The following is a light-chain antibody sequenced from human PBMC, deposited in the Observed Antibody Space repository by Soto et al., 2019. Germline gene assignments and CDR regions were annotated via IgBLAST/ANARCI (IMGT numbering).Light chain of an antibody. Sequence: EIVMTQSPATLSVSPGERATLSCRASQSVSYSLAWYQQKPGQAPRLLIYGASTRATGIPDRFSGSGSGTEFTLTISSLQYEDFAVYYCQQYDNWPPLTFGGGTKVEIK. J-gene: IGKJ4*01. CDR3: QQYDNWPPLT. CDR1: QSVSYS. CDR2: GAS. V-gene: IGKV3-15*01.